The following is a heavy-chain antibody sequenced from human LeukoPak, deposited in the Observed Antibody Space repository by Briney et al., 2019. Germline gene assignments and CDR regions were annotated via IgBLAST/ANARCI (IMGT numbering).Heavy chain of an antibody. CDR3: ARDWDSSVLAFDI. CDR2: ISSSGSTI. D-gene: IGHD3-22*01. J-gene: IGHJ3*02. V-gene: IGHV3-11*01. Sequence: KPGGSLRLSCAASGFTFSDYYMSWIRQAPGKGLEWVSYISSSGSTIYYADSVKGRFTISRDNAKNSLYLQMNSLRAEDTAVYYCARDWDSSVLAFDIWGQGTMVTVSS. CDR1: GFTFSDYY.